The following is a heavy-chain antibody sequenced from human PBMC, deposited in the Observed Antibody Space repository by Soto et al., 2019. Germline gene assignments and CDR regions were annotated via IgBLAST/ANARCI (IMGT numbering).Heavy chain of an antibody. CDR3: ARDRVLGFCSGGSCGILDS. CDR1: GGSFSGYY. V-gene: IGHV4-34*01. J-gene: IGHJ4*02. D-gene: IGHD2-15*01. Sequence: PSETLSLTCAVYGGSFSGYYWSWIRQPPGKGLEWIGEINHSGSTNYNPSLKSRVTISVDTSRNTLHLQMTSLRDDDTALYYCARDRVLGFCSGGSCGILDSWGRGAPVTVSS. CDR2: INHSGST.